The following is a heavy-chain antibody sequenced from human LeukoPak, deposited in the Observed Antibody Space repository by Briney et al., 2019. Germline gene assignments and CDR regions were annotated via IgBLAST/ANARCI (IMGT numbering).Heavy chain of an antibody. Sequence: PGGSLRLSCAASGFTFSSYAMSWVRQAPGKGLEWVSAISGSGGSTYYADSVKGRFTISRDNSKNTLYLQMNSLRAEDTAVYYCAKDRRYGGNSYWYFDLWGRGTLVTVSS. J-gene: IGHJ2*01. CDR3: AKDRRYGGNSYWYFDL. CDR1: GFTFSSYA. V-gene: IGHV3-23*01. CDR2: ISGSGGST. D-gene: IGHD4-23*01.